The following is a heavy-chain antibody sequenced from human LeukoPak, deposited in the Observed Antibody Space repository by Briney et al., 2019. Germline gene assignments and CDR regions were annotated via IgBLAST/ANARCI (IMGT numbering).Heavy chain of an antibody. J-gene: IGHJ5*02. D-gene: IGHD2-2*01. CDR2: INHSGST. V-gene: IGHV4-34*01. CDR1: GGSFSGYY. Sequence: SETLSLTCAVYGGSFSGYYWSWIRQPPGKGLEWIGEINHSGSTNYNPSLKSRVTISVDTSKNQFSLKLSSVTAADTAVYYCARGRRIVVVPAAMPNNNWFDPWGQGTLITVSS. CDR3: ARGRRIVVVPAAMPNNNWFDP.